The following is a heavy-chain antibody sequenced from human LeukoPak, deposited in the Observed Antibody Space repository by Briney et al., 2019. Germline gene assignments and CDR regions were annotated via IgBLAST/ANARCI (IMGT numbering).Heavy chain of an antibody. J-gene: IGHJ3*02. V-gene: IGHV3-21*04. CDR1: GFTFSNYG. CDR3: AKDRGSSAPKNAFDI. Sequence: GGSLRLSCAASGFTFSNYGMNWVRQGPGKGLEWISTISIGFNMYYAESPRGRFTISRDNAKSSLFLQMNSLRAEDTAVYYCAKDRGSSAPKNAFDIWGQGTMVTVSS. CDR2: ISIGFNM. D-gene: IGHD6-6*01.